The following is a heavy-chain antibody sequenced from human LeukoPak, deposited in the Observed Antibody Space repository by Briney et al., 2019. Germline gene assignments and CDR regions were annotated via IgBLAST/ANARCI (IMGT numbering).Heavy chain of an antibody. CDR2: IKSKTDGGTT. CDR1: GFTFSSYS. Sequence: GGSLRLSCAASGFTFSSYSMNWVRQAPGKGLEWVGRIKSKTDGGTTDYAAPVKGRFTISRDDSKNTLYLQMNSLKTEDTAVYYCTTEYNFNHYDSSGYYYWGQGTLVTVSS. D-gene: IGHD3-22*01. CDR3: TTEYNFNHYDSSGYYY. J-gene: IGHJ4*02. V-gene: IGHV3-15*01.